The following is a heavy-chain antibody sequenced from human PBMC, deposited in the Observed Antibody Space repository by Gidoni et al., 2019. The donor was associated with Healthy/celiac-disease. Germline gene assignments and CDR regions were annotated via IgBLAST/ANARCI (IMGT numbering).Heavy chain of an antibody. Sequence: QVQLQQWGAGLLKPSETLSLTCAVYGGSFRGYYWSWIRQPPGKGLEWIGEINHSGSTNYNPSLKSRVTISVDTSKNQFSLKLSSVTAADTAVYYCARGSLAVAGTNWFDPWGQGTLVTVSS. CDR2: INHSGST. CDR1: GGSFRGYY. CDR3: ARGSLAVAGTNWFDP. D-gene: IGHD6-19*01. J-gene: IGHJ5*02. V-gene: IGHV4-34*01.